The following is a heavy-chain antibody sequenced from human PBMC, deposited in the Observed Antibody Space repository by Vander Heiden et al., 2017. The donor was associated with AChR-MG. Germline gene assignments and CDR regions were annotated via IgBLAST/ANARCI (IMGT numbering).Heavy chain of an antibody. CDR2: IYWNDNR. J-gene: IGHJ4*02. Sequence: QITLKESGPTLVKPTQTLTLTCTFSGLSLNTADVGVGWIRQPPGKALEWPALIYWNDNRRYSPSLKGRLTITKDTSKNQVVLTMTNMDPVDTATYYCARDSFLWNGWAFDYWGLGTLVTVSS. CDR1: GLSLNTADVG. V-gene: IGHV2-5*01. D-gene: IGHD1-1*01. CDR3: ARDSFLWNGWAFDY.